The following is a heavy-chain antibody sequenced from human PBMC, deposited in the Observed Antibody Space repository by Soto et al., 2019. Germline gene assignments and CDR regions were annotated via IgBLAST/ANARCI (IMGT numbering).Heavy chain of an antibody. V-gene: IGHV1-18*01. J-gene: IGHJ4*02. Sequence: ASVKISCKASGYTFTSYGISWVRQAPGQGLEWMGWISAYNGNTNYAQKLQGRVTMTTDTSTSTAYMELRSLRSDDTAVYYCARDQMEDAFWSGPMPYYFDYLGQGTMVIFFS. CDR3: ARDQMEDAFWSGPMPYYFDY. CDR2: ISAYNGNT. D-gene: IGHD3-3*01. CDR1: GYTFTSYG.